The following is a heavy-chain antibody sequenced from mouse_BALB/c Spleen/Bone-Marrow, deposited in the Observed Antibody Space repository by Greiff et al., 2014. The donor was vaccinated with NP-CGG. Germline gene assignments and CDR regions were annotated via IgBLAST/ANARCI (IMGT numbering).Heavy chain of an antibody. CDR2: IYPGSGGT. J-gene: IGHJ2*01. CDR3: TPPLRY. CDR1: GYTFTSYW. Sequence: LQQSGSELVRPGASVKLSCKASGYTFTSYWMHWVKQRPGQGLEWIGNIYPGSGGTNYDEKFKSKATLTVDTSSSTAYMQLSSLASEDAAVYYCTPPLRYWGQGTTLTVSS. V-gene: IGHV1S22*01. D-gene: IGHD1-1*01.